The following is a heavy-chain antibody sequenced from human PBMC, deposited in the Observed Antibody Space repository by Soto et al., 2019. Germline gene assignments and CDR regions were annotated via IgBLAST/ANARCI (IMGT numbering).Heavy chain of an antibody. J-gene: IGHJ4*02. CDR2: TRNKVDSYTT. D-gene: IGHD1-26*01. CDR3: ANGTVGAMDY. CDR1: GFTFSDHY. V-gene: IGHV3-72*01. Sequence: PGGSLRLSCAASGFTFSDHYMEWVRQAPGKGLELVGRTRNKVDSYTTEYAASVRGRFTISRDDSKTSLYLQMNSLKTEDPALYYSANGTVGAMDYWGPGTLVTV.